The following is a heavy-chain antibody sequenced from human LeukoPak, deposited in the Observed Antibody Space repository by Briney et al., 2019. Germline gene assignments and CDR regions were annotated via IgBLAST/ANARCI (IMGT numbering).Heavy chain of an antibody. CDR2: MNPNSGNT. Sequence: AASVKVSCKASGGTFSSYAINWVRQATGQGLEWMGWMNPNSGNTGYAQKFQGRVTMTRNTSINTAYMELSSLKSEDTAVYYCARRATDSSGYYYFTECFHHWGQGTLVTVSS. CDR3: ARRATDSSGYYYFTECFHH. D-gene: IGHD3-22*01. J-gene: IGHJ1*01. V-gene: IGHV1-8*02. CDR1: GGTFSSYA.